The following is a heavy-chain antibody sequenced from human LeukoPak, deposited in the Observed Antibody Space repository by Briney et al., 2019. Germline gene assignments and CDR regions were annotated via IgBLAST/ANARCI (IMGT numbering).Heavy chain of an antibody. V-gene: IGHV3-7*01. Sequence: GGSLRLSCAASEFTLSTYWMSWVRQAPGKGREGLANIKEDGGEKYYVDSVKGRFTISRDNAKNSLYLQMNSLRAEDTAVYYCARGLGASYHDFWSGYLGSWGQGTLVTVSS. CDR3: ARGLGASYHDFWSGYLGS. CDR1: EFTLSTYW. D-gene: IGHD3-3*01. J-gene: IGHJ4*02. CDR2: IKEDGGEK.